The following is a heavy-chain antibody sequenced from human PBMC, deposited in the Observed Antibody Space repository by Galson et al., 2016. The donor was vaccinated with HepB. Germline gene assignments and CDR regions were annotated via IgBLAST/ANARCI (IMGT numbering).Heavy chain of an antibody. D-gene: IGHD2-15*01. CDR3: AREGKGGFDI. V-gene: IGHV3-7*01. J-gene: IGHJ3*02. Sequence: SLRLSCAASGFTFSNYWMSWARQAPGEGLEWLVNIKPDGTQKDYVDSVKGRFTISRDNATNSLYLQMNRLRGEDTAVYYCAREGKGGFDIWGQGTMVTVSS. CDR2: IKPDGTQK. CDR1: GFTFSNYW.